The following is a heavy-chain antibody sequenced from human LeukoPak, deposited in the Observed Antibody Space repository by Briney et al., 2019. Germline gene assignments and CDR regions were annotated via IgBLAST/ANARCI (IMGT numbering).Heavy chain of an antibody. J-gene: IGHJ6*02. CDR2: ISSSSTYI. Sequence: GGSLSLSCAASGFTFSSYSMNWVRQAPGKGLEWVSSISSSSTYIYYADSVRGRFTISRDNAKNSLYLQMNSLRAEDTAVYYCARDPHWIQLWSPYYYYGMDVWGQGTTVTVSS. CDR1: GFTFSSYS. CDR3: ARDPHWIQLWSPYYYYGMDV. V-gene: IGHV3-21*01. D-gene: IGHD5-18*01.